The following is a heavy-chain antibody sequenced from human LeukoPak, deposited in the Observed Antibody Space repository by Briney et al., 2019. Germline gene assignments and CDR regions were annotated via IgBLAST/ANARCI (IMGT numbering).Heavy chain of an antibody. D-gene: IGHD1-26*01. Sequence: SETLSLTCAVYGGSFSGYYWSWIRQPPGKGLEWIGEINHSGSTNYNPSLKSRVTISVDTSKNQFSLKLSSATAADTAVYYCVRGRGIVGVAAAPYGMDVWGQGTTVTVSS. V-gene: IGHV4-34*01. CDR1: GGSFSGYY. J-gene: IGHJ6*02. CDR2: INHSGST. CDR3: VRGRGIVGVAAAPYGMDV.